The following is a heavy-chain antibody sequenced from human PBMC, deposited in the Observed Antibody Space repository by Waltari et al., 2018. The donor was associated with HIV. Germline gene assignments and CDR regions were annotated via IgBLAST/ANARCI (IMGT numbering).Heavy chain of an antibody. CDR1: GLTFSSYW. Sequence: EVHLVESGGGLVQPGGSLRLSCAASGLTFSSYWMTWVRQAPGRGLEWVANIKQDGSERYYVDSVKGRFTISRDNAKNSLYLQMNSLRAEDTAVYYCARAPPTVTTLFDYWGQGTLVTVSS. CDR2: IKQDGSER. D-gene: IGHD4-17*01. CDR3: ARAPPTVTTLFDY. J-gene: IGHJ4*02. V-gene: IGHV3-7*04.